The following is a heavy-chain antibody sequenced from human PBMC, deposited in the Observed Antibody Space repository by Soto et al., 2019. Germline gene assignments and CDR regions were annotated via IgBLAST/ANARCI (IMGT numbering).Heavy chain of an antibody. CDR3: ARDLGSEQWFFDN. CDR1: GASVSGDGSY. J-gene: IGHJ4*02. V-gene: IGHV4-31*03. D-gene: IGHD6-19*01. Sequence: QVQLQESGPGLVKPSQTLSLTCLVSGASVSGDGSYCSWIRQHPGKGLEFIGYIHNSGSTYSNPSLENRDAMSIDTSKNQFSLRLSSVTAADSAVYFCARDLGSEQWFFDNLGQGILVTVSS. CDR2: IHNSGST.